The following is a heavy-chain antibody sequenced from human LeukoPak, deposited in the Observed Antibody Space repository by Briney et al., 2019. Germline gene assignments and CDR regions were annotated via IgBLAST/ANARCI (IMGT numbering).Heavy chain of an antibody. Sequence: SETLSLTCTVSGGSISSSSYYWGWLRQPPGKGLEWIVSIYYSGSTYYNPSLKSRVTISVDTSKNQFSLKLSSVTAADTAVYYCASRYCSSTSCYRRYYFDYWGQGTLVTVSS. CDR3: ASRYCSSTSCYRRYYFDY. CDR1: GGSISSSSYY. V-gene: IGHV4-39*01. D-gene: IGHD2-2*02. CDR2: IYYSGST. J-gene: IGHJ4*02.